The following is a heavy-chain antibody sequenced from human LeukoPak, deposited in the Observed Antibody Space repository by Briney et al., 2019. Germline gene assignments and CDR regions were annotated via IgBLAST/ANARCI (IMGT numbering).Heavy chain of an antibody. D-gene: IGHD3-16*02. V-gene: IGHV1-24*01. J-gene: IGHJ4*02. CDR3: ASWGYYDYVWGSYRLYYFDY. Sequence: ASVKVSCKVSGYTLTELSMHWVRQAPGKGLEWMGGFDPEDGETIYAQKFQGRVTMTEDTSTDTAYMELNSLRSEDTAVYYCASWGYYDYVWGSYRLYYFDYWGQGTLVTVSS. CDR1: GYTLTELS. CDR2: FDPEDGET.